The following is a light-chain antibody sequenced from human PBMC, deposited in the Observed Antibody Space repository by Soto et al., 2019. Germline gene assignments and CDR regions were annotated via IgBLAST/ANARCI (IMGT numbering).Light chain of an antibody. V-gene: IGKV3-20*01. Sequence: EIVLTQSPATLSLSPGERATLSCRASQSVSSYLAWYQQKPGQAPRLLIYGASSRATGIPDRFSGSGSGTDFTLTISRLEPEDFAVYYCQHYGRSWTFGQGTKVDIK. CDR3: QHYGRSWT. CDR1: QSVSSY. J-gene: IGKJ1*01. CDR2: GAS.